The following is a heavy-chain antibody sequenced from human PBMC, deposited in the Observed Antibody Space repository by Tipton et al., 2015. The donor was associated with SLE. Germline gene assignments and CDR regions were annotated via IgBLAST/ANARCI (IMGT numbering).Heavy chain of an antibody. CDR1: GGSISSYS. D-gene: IGHD6-13*01. J-gene: IGHJ4*02. CDR2: IYTSGTT. CDR3: ARGYPMDH. Sequence: TLSLTCSVSGGSISSYSWSWIRQPAGKGVEWIGRIYTSGTTDYSSSLKGRITISVDMSKNQFYLRLSSVTAADAAVYYCARGYPMDHWDQGTLVTVSS. V-gene: IGHV4-4*07.